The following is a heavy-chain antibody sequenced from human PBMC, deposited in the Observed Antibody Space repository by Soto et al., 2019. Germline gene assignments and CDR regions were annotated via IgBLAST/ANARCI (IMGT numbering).Heavy chain of an antibody. CDR3: ARTYYDFWSGYSYYFDY. CDR2: INHSGST. Sequence: PSETLSLTCAVYGGSFSGYYWSWIRQPPGKGLEWIGEINHSGSTNYNPPLKSRVTISVDTSKNQFSLKLSSVTAADTAVYYCARTYYDFWSGYSYYFDYWGQGTLVTVSS. J-gene: IGHJ4*02. V-gene: IGHV4-34*01. CDR1: GGSFSGYY. D-gene: IGHD3-3*01.